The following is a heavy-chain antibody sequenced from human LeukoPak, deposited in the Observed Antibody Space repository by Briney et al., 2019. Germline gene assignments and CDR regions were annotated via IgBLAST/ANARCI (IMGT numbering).Heavy chain of an antibody. CDR2: IYPGDSDT. V-gene: IGHV5-51*01. CDR3: ARFSLASGSYYGNY. D-gene: IGHD3-10*01. J-gene: IGHJ4*02. Sequence: GESLKISSKGSGYSFTNYWIGWVRQMPGKGLEWMGIIYPGDSDTRYSPSFQGQVTISADKSISAAYLQWSSLKASDTAMYYCARFSLASGSYYGNYWGQGTLVTVSS. CDR1: GYSFTNYW.